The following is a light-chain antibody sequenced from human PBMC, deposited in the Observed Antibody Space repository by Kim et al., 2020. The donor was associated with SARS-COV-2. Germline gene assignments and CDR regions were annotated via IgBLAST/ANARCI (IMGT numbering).Light chain of an antibody. J-gene: IGKJ5*01. V-gene: IGKV1-5*03. Sequence: DIQMTQSPSTLSASVGDRVTITCRASQSINSWLAWYQQKPGKAPNLLIYKTSSLESGVPSRFSGSGSGTEFTLSISSLQPDDVATYNCQQYNNYSQTTIGQGTRLEIK. CDR3: QQYNNYSQTT. CDR2: KTS. CDR1: QSINSW.